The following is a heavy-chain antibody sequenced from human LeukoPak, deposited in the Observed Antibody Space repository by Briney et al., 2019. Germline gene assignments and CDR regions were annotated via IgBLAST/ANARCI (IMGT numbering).Heavy chain of an antibody. J-gene: IGHJ4*02. V-gene: IGHV3-48*03. D-gene: IGHD5-12*01. CDR1: GFTFGSYE. Sequence: GGSLRLSCAASGFTFGSYEMNWVRQAPGKGLEWISHINSGGQTNHYADSVKGRFTISRDNANNSLYLQMNSLRADDTAVYYCARLFRGFTSAYWGQGTLVTVSS. CDR3: ARLFRGFTSAY. CDR2: INSGGQTN.